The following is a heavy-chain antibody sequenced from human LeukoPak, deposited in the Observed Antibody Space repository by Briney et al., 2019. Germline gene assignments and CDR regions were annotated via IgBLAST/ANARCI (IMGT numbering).Heavy chain of an antibody. V-gene: IGHV1-69*05. Sequence: SVKVSCKASGGTFSSYAISWVRQAPGQGLEWMGGIIPIFGTASYAQKFQGRVTITTDESTSTAYMELSSLRSEDTAVYYCARGSYSDTAVFDYWGQGTLVTVSS. CDR1: GGTFSSYA. CDR3: ARGSYSDTAVFDY. D-gene: IGHD2-15*01. CDR2: IIPIFGTA. J-gene: IGHJ4*02.